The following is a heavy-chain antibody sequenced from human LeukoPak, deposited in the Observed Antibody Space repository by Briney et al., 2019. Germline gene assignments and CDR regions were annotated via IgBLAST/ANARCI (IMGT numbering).Heavy chain of an antibody. Sequence: SETLSLTCTVSGGSISSYYWSWIRQPPGKGLEWIGYIYYSGSTNYNPSLKSRVTISVDTSKNQFSLKLSSVTAADTAVHYCARNLAGGFDYWGQGTLVTVSS. CDR2: IYYSGST. J-gene: IGHJ4*02. V-gene: IGHV4-59*01. D-gene: IGHD2-15*01. CDR3: ARNLAGGFDY. CDR1: GGSISSYY.